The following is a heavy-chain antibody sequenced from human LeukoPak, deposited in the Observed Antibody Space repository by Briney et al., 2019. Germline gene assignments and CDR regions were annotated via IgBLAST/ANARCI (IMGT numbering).Heavy chain of an antibody. Sequence: ASVKVSCKASGYTFTSYGISWVRQAPGQGLEWMGWISAYNGNTNYAQKLQGRVTMTTDTSTSTAYMELRSLRSDDTAVYYCAKGYCTNGVYYKGIFDYWGQGTLVTVSS. CDR3: AKGYCTNGVYYKGIFDY. D-gene: IGHD2-8*01. CDR1: GYTFTSYG. CDR2: ISAYNGNT. J-gene: IGHJ4*02. V-gene: IGHV1-18*01.